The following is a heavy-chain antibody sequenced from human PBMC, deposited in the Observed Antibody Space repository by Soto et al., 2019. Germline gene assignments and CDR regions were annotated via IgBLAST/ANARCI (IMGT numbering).Heavy chain of an antibody. V-gene: IGHV4-39*01. Sequence: PSETLSLTCTVSGGSISNSDYFWAWTRQPPGKGLEWVGTISHTGSPRYNPSLKSRVAISVYTSKNQFSLRLPSVTAADTAVFYCASQLESTTYFDYWGRGTLVTVSS. D-gene: IGHD1-1*01. CDR2: ISHTGSP. CDR3: ASQLESTTYFDY. J-gene: IGHJ4*02. CDR1: GGSISNSDYF.